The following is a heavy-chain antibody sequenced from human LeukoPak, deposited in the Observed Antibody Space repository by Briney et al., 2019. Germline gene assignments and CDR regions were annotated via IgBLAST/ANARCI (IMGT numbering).Heavy chain of an antibody. CDR2: INHSGST. D-gene: IGHD2-2*01. J-gene: IGHJ5*02. CDR1: GGSFSGYY. Sequence: PSETLSLTCAVYGGSFSGYYWSWIRQPPGKGLEWIGEINHSGSTNYNPSLKSRVTISVDTSKNQFSLKLSSVTAADTAVYYCARRRGATAALNWFDPWDQGTLVTVSS. V-gene: IGHV4-34*01. CDR3: ARRRGATAALNWFDP.